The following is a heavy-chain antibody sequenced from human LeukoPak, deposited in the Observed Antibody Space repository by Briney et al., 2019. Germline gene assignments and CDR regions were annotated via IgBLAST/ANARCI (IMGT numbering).Heavy chain of an antibody. V-gene: IGHV3-30*02. CDR3: ARKDSSSWSNFDY. CDR2: IRYDGSNK. CDR1: GFTFSSYG. D-gene: IGHD6-13*01. Sequence: GGSLRLSCAASGFTFSSYGMHWVRQAPGKGLEGVAFIRYDGSNKYYADSVKGRFTISRDNSKNTLYLQMNSLRAEDTAVYYCARKDSSSWSNFDYWGQGTLVTVSS. J-gene: IGHJ4*02.